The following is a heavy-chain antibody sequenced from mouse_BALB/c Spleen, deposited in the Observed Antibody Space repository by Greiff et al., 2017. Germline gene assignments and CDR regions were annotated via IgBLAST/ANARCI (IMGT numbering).Heavy chain of an antibody. D-gene: IGHD1-1*02. CDR2: INSNGGST. V-gene: IGHV5-6-3*01. Sequence: DVKLVESGGGLVQPGGSLKLSCAASGFTFSSYGMSWVRQTPDKRLELVATINSNGGSTYYPDSVKGRFTISRDNAKNTLYLQMSSLKSEDTAMYYCARDFGGYYAMDYWGQGTSVTVSS. J-gene: IGHJ4*01. CDR1: GFTFSSYG. CDR3: ARDFGGYYAMDY.